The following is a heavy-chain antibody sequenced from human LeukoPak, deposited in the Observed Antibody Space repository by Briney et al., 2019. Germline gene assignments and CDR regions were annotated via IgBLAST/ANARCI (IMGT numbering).Heavy chain of an antibody. J-gene: IGHJ4*02. CDR2: INPNSGGT. CDR1: GYTFTDYS. Sequence: ASVTVSCKASGYTFTDYSIHWVRQAPGQGLEWMGWINPNSGGTNYVRRFQGRVTMTSDTSISTVYMEVGRLRSDDTAVYYCARGHPKYSGSYYTLAYWGQGSLVTVSS. D-gene: IGHD1-26*01. V-gene: IGHV1-2*02. CDR3: ARGHPKYSGSYYTLAY.